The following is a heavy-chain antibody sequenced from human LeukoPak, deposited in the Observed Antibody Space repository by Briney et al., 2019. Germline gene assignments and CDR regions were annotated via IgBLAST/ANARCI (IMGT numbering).Heavy chain of an antibody. CDR3: ARDPQRGPPDYFDH. Sequence: TGGSLRLSCAASGFTFSNYPMHWVRQAPGKGLEWVAVISYTGGTKYYAASVKGRFTISRDDSKSTLYLEMNSLRPEDTATYYCARDPQRGPPDYFDHWGQGTLVTVSS. D-gene: IGHD6-25*01. CDR2: ISYTGGTK. J-gene: IGHJ4*02. CDR1: GFTFSNYP. V-gene: IGHV3-30-3*01.